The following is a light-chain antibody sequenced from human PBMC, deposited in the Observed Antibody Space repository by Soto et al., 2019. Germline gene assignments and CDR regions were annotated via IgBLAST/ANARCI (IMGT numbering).Light chain of an antibody. CDR3: QQYGSSPWT. J-gene: IGKJ1*01. CDR2: GAS. CDR1: QSVSSSY. Sequence: EIVMTQSPATLSVSPGERATLSCRASQSVSSSYLAWYQQKPGQAPRLLIYGASTRATGIPARFSGSGSGTDFTLTISRLEPEDFALYYCQQYGSSPWTFGQGTKVDIK. V-gene: IGKV3-20*01.